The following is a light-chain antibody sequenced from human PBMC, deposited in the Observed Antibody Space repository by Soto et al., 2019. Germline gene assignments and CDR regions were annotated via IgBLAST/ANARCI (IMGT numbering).Light chain of an antibody. Sequence: QAVVTQEPSLTVSPGGTGTLTCGSSTGAVTSGHYPYWFQQKPGQAPRTLIYDTSNKHSWTPARFSGSLLGDKAALTLSGAQPEDEAEYYCLLSYSDTRPGIFGAGTKLTVL. CDR1: TGAVTSGHY. J-gene: IGLJ2*01. CDR3: LLSYSDTRPGI. CDR2: DTS. V-gene: IGLV7-46*01.